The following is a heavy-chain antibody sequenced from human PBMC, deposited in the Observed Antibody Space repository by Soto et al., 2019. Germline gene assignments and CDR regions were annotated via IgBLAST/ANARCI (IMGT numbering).Heavy chain of an antibody. V-gene: IGHV4-39*02. CDR3: ARDRAGRRLGPRHCSSTSCLWYYYGMDV. D-gene: IGHD2-2*01. CDR1: GGSISSSSYY. Sequence: SETLSLTCTVSGGSISSSSYYWGWIRQPPGKGLEWIGSIYYSGSTYYNPSLKSRVTISVDTSKNQFSLKLSSVTAADTAVYYCARDRAGRRLGPRHCSSTSCLWYYYGMDVWGQGTTVTVSS. J-gene: IGHJ6*02. CDR2: IYYSGST.